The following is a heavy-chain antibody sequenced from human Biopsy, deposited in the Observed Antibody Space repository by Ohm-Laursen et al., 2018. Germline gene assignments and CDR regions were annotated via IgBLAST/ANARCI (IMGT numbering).Heavy chain of an antibody. Sequence: ETLSLTCTVSGDSLSSGPDNWSWVRQPPGQGLEYIGFIYSGGNTNYNPSLQNRVTMSVDTSKNQFSLKLSSVIAADTAVYYCARGRRTSGWPYFANWGQGTLVIVSS. J-gene: IGHJ4*02. CDR1: GDSLSSGPDN. CDR3: ARGRRTSGWPYFAN. D-gene: IGHD6-19*01. V-gene: IGHV4-61*01. CDR2: IYSGGNT.